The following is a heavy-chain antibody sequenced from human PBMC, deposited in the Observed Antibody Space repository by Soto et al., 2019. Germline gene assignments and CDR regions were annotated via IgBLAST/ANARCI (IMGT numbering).Heavy chain of an antibody. CDR1: GFTLSGHG. J-gene: IGHJ4*02. Sequence: QVQLVASGGGVVQPGRSLSLSCAASGFTLSGHGLHWVRQAQGKGLEWVAVVTHDGTERHYPDSVKGRFTITRDISKNTFYLQMNSLRVEDTAMYYCAREKNSGYYRTVDYWCQGTLVTVSS. CDR2: VTHDGTER. D-gene: IGHD3-10*01. V-gene: IGHV3-30*03. CDR3: AREKNSGYYRTVDY.